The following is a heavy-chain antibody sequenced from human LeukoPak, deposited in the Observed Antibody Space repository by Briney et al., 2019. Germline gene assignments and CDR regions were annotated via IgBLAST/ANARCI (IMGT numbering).Heavy chain of an antibody. Sequence: PSETLSLTCTVSGGSISSGSYYWSWIRQPAGKGLEWIGRIYTSGSTNYNPSLKSRVTISVDTSKNQFSLKLSSVTAADTAVYYCATLVGYSSWYATDYWGQGTLVTVSS. J-gene: IGHJ4*02. CDR2: IYTSGST. CDR3: ATLVGYSSWYATDY. CDR1: GGSISSGSYY. V-gene: IGHV4-61*02. D-gene: IGHD6-13*01.